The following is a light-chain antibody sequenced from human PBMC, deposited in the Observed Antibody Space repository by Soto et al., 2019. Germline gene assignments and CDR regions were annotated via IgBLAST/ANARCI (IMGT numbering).Light chain of an antibody. CDR2: DAS. CDR3: QQYDNLPLT. J-gene: IGKJ3*01. V-gene: IGKV1-33*01. CDR1: QDISNC. Sequence: DIQMTQTPSSLSASVGDRVTITCQASQDISNCLNWYHQKPGKAPNLLIYDASNLETGVPSRFSGSGSGTHFTLTISSLQPEDTATYYRQQYDNLPLTFGPGTKVDIK.